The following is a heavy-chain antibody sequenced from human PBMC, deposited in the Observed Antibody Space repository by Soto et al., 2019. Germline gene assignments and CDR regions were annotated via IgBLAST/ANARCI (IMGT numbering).Heavy chain of an antibody. CDR3: AHRSPYRGSWNSGSFDS. D-gene: IGHD6-13*01. V-gene: IGHV2-5*02. Sequence: SGPTLVNPTQTLTLTCSFSGFSLSSNGVGSGWIRQAPGKALEWLAFIYWDDDKRYSPSLKSRLSIIKDTSINQVFLIMTTVDPVDSATYYCAHRSPYRGSWNSGSFDSWGQ. J-gene: IGHJ4*02. CDR2: IYWDDDK. CDR1: GFSLSSNGVG.